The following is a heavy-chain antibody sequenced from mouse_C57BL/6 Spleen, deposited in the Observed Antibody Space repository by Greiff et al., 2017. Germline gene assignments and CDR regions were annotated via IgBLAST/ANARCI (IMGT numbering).Heavy chain of an antibody. Sequence: EVQLQESGPGLAKPSQTLSLTCSVTGYSITSDYWNWIRKFPGKKLEYMGYISYSASTYYNPSLKSRISITRDTSKTQYYLQLNSVTTEDTATYYCARYNYGISYAMDYWGQGTSVTVSS. D-gene: IGHD1-1*01. CDR2: ISYSAST. V-gene: IGHV3-8*01. J-gene: IGHJ4*01. CDR1: GYSITSDY. CDR3: ARYNYGISYAMDY.